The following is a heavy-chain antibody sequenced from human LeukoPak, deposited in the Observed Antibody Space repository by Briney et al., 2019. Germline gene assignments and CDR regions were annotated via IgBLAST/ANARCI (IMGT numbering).Heavy chain of an antibody. D-gene: IGHD6-19*01. CDR2: ISFDGSNK. CDR3: ATPEKQWQIFDY. V-gene: IGHV3-30*04. J-gene: IGHJ4*02. CDR1: GFTFSSYA. Sequence: GRSLRPSCAASGFTFSSYAMHWVRQAPGKGLEWVAVISFDGSNKYYADSVKGRFTISRDNSKNTLYLQMNSLRAEDTAVYYCATPEKQWQIFDYWGQGTLVTVSS.